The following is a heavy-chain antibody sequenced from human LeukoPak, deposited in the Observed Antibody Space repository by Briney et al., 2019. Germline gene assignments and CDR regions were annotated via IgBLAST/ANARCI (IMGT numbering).Heavy chain of an antibody. V-gene: IGHV4-59*01. Sequence: SETLSLTCTVSGGSISSYYWSRIRQPPGKGLEWIGYIYYSGSTNYNPSLKSRVTISVDTSKNQFSLKLSSVTAADTAVYYCARSRSRSGRFDYWGQGTLVTVSS. D-gene: IGHD6-19*01. CDR3: ARSRSRSGRFDY. CDR2: IYYSGST. J-gene: IGHJ4*02. CDR1: GGSISSYY.